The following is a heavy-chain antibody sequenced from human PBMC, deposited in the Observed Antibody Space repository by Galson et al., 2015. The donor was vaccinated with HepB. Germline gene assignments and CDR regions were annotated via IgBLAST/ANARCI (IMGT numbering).Heavy chain of an antibody. CDR3: ARRYSSSSKGFDY. D-gene: IGHD6-6*01. Sequence: SLRLSCAASGFTVSNEYMSWVRQAPGKGPEWVSVIYSGGSTYYGDSVNGRFTISRDKSKNTLYLHMNSLKAEGTAVYYCARRYSSSSKGFDYWGRGTLVTVSS. CDR1: GFTVSNEY. J-gene: IGHJ4*02. CDR2: IYSGGST. V-gene: IGHV3-53*01.